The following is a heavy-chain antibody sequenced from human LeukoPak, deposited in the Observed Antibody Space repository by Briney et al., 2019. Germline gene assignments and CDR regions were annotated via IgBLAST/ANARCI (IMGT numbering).Heavy chain of an antibody. CDR1: GYSLTSYW. D-gene: IGHD6-19*01. J-gene: IGHJ6*02. Sequence: DSLKISCMGSGYSLTSYWISGVRQMPGTGLEWMGRIDPSDSYTNYSPSFQGHVTISADKSISTAYLQWSSLKASDTAMYYCARHITGYSSGWLGDYYYGMDVWGQGTTVTVSS. CDR2: IDPSDSYT. CDR3: ARHITGYSSGWLGDYYYGMDV. V-gene: IGHV5-10-1*01.